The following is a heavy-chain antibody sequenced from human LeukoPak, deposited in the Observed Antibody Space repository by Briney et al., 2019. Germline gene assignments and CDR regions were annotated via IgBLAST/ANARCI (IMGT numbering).Heavy chain of an antibody. J-gene: IGHJ4*02. CDR3: SRAVRAGAASPYLDF. CDR1: GFTFSSYA. D-gene: IGHD2-8*01. CDR2: ISSNGGST. V-gene: IGHV3-64*04. Sequence: PGGSLRLSCSASGFTFSSYAMHWVRQAPGKGLEYVSAISSNGGSTYYADSVKGRFTISRDNAKNSVYLQMSRLRDEDTAVYYCSRAVRAGAASPYLDFWGQGTLVTVSS.